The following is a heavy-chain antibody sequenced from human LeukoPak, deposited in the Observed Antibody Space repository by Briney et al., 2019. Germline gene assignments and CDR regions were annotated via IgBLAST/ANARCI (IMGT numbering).Heavy chain of an antibody. CDR3: AKDRYGDYEGTFDY. CDR2: ISWNSGRI. V-gene: IGHV3-9*01. CDR1: GFTFDDYA. D-gene: IGHD4-17*01. J-gene: IGHJ4*02. Sequence: GGSLRLSCAASGFTFDDYAMHWVRQAPGKGLEWVSGISWNSGRIVYADSVKGRFTISRDNAKNSLYLQMNSLRAEDTALYYCAKDRYGDYEGTFDYWGQGTLVTVPS.